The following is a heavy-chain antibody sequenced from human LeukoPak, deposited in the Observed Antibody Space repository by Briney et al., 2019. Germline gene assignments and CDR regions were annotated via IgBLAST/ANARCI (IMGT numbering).Heavy chain of an antibody. J-gene: IGHJ4*02. CDR1: GFTFSRYS. V-gene: IGHV3-48*04. CDR2: ITNSSSTI. Sequence: GGSLRLSCAASGFTFSRYSMNWVRQAPGKGLEWVSYITNSSSTIFYADSVKGRFTISRDNTKNSLYLQMSSLRAEDTAVYYCTTAKNDHWGQGTLVTVSS. CDR3: TTAKNDH.